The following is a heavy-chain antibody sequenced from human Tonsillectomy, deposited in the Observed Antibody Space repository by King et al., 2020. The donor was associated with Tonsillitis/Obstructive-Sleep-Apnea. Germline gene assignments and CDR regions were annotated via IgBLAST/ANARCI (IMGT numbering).Heavy chain of an antibody. Sequence: VQLPQWGAGLLKPSETLSXTCAVYGGSFXGYYXSWIXXPPGKGLEWIGEINHSGSTNYNPSLKSRVTISVDTSKNQFSLKLSSVTAADTAVYYCARAGFLEWLSPFDYWGQGTLVTVSS. CDR3: ARAGFLEWLSPFDY. CDR2: INHSGST. CDR1: GGSFXGYY. D-gene: IGHD3-3*01. J-gene: IGHJ4*02. V-gene: IGHV4-34*01.